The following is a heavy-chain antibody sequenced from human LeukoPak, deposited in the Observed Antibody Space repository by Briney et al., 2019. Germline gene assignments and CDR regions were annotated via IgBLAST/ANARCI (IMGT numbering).Heavy chain of an antibody. CDR1: GFTFGRYA. J-gene: IGHJ6*03. CDR2: IRSDGRNK. CDR3: ARQASFGNYQYFYMDV. V-gene: IGHV3-30*04. Sequence: PGGSLRLSCAASGFTFGRYAFHWVRQAPGKGLAWVAFIRSDGRNKYYPDSVQGRFTVSRDNSKNTLYLQMNSLRAEDTAVYSCARQASFGNYQYFYMDVWGKGTTVTVSS. D-gene: IGHD3-16*01.